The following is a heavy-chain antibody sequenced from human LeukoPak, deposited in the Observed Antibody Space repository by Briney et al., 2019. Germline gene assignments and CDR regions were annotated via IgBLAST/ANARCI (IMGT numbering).Heavy chain of an antibody. CDR2: ISGSGDST. J-gene: IGHJ5*02. CDR1: GFTFSNYA. CDR3: ARERGYCGGDCYSGSWFDP. D-gene: IGHD2-21*02. V-gene: IGHV3-23*01. Sequence: GGSLRLSCAASGFTFSNYAMRWVRQAPGKGLEWVSGISGSGDSTYYADSVKGRFTISRDNAKNSLYLQMNSLRAEDTAVYYCARERGYCGGDCYSGSWFDPWGQGTLVTVSS.